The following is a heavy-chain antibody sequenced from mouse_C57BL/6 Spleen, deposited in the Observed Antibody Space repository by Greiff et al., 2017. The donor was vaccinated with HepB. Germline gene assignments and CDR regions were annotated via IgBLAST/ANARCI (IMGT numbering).Heavy chain of an antibody. Sequence: EVKVVESGGGLVKPGGSLKLSCAASGFTFSSYAMSWVRQTPEKRLEWVATISDGGSYTYYPDNVKGRFTISRDNAKNNLYLQMSHLKSEDTAMYYCAREGNRFAYWGQGTLVTVSA. D-gene: IGHD2-1*01. CDR3: AREGNRFAY. CDR1: GFTFSSYA. J-gene: IGHJ3*01. CDR2: ISDGGSYT. V-gene: IGHV5-4*01.